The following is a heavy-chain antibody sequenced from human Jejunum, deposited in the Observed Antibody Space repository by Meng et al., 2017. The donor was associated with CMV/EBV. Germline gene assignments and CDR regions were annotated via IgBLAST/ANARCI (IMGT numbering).Heavy chain of an antibody. D-gene: IGHD1-1*01. Sequence: SGFSFGDYGMSWVRQAPGKGLEWVSFIRSQDFGATTAYAASVRGRFSISRDDSRGIVYLQMNSLKTEDTGVYFCTRGVTGTEYWGRGTLVTVSS. V-gene: IGHV3-49*04. J-gene: IGHJ4*02. CDR3: TRGVTGTEY. CDR1: GFSFGDYG. CDR2: IRSQDFGATT.